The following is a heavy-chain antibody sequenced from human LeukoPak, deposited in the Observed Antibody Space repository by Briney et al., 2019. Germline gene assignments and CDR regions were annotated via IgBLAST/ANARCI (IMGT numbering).Heavy chain of an antibody. CDR1: GFTFSSYA. Sequence: GGSLRLSCAASGFTFSSYAMHWVRQAPGKGLEWVAVMSYDGSNKYYADSVKGRFTISRDNSKNTLYLQMNSLRAEDTAVYYCARDFGSAAAGTGPVDYWGQGTLVTVSS. V-gene: IGHV3-30-3*01. J-gene: IGHJ4*02. D-gene: IGHD6-13*01. CDR3: ARDFGSAAAGTGPVDY. CDR2: MSYDGSNK.